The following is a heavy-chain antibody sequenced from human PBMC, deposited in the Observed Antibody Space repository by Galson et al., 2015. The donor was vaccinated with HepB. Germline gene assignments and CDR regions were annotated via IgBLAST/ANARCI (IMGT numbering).Heavy chain of an antibody. V-gene: IGHV3-11*06. J-gene: IGHJ6*02. CDR2: ISSSSSYT. CDR3: ARFYGDHRLRYYYYGMDV. CDR1: GFTFSDYY. D-gene: IGHD4-17*01. Sequence: SLRLSCAASGFTFSDYYMSWIRQAPGKGLEWVSYISSSSSYTNYADSVKGRFTISRDNAKNSLYLQMNSLRAEDTAVYYCARFYGDHRLRYYYYGMDVWGQGTTVTVSS.